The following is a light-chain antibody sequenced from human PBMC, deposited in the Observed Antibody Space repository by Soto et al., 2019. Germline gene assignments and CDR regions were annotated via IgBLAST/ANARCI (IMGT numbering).Light chain of an antibody. Sequence: DIRMTQSPSSLSASVGDRVTITCQASQDISNHLNWYQQKPGKAPRLLIYDASNLETGVPSRFSGSGSGTDFTVTISSLQPEDIATYYCQQYDSFPITFGQGTRLEIK. CDR2: DAS. CDR1: QDISNH. CDR3: QQYDSFPIT. V-gene: IGKV1-33*01. J-gene: IGKJ5*01.